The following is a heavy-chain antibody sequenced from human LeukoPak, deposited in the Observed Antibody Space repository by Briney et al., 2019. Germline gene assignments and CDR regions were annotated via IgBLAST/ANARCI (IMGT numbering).Heavy chain of an antibody. D-gene: IGHD6-13*01. V-gene: IGHV1-2*04. CDR3: ARARRIAAAGTGGAWFDP. J-gene: IGHJ5*02. CDR2: MNTNSGGT. Sequence: ASVMVSCKASGYTFTGYYMHEVRQASGQGLEWMGWMNTNSGGTNYAQKFQGWVTMTRDTSISTAYMELSRLRSDDTAVYYCARARRIAAAGTGGAWFDPWGQGTLVTVSS. CDR1: GYTFTGYY.